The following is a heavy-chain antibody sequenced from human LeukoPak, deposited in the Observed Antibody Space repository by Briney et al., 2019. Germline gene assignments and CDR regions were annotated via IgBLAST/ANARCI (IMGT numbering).Heavy chain of an antibody. Sequence: PSETLSLTCAVSGYSISSGYYWGWIRQPPGKGLEWIGSIYHSGSTYYNPSLKSRVTISVDTSKNQFSLKLNSVTAADTAVYYCARHRDYDFWSGYYTGAFDIWGQGTMVTVSS. CDR1: GYSISSGYY. CDR2: IYHSGST. V-gene: IGHV4-38-2*01. D-gene: IGHD3-3*01. J-gene: IGHJ3*02. CDR3: ARHRDYDFWSGYYTGAFDI.